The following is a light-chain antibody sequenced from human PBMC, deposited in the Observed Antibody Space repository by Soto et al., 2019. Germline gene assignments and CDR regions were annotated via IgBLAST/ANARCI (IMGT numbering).Light chain of an antibody. J-gene: IGKJ1*01. V-gene: IGKV3-11*01. CDR2: DAS. CDR3: QQRTNWPPTWT. CDR1: QSVSTY. Sequence: EIVLTQSPATLSLSPGERATLSCRASQSVSTYLAWYPQKPGQAPRLLIYDASIRATGIPARFSGSGSGTDFTLTISSLEPEDFAVYYCQQRTNWPPTWTFGQGTKVEIK.